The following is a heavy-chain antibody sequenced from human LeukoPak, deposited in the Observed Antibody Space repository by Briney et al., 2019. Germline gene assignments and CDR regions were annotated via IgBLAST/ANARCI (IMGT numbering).Heavy chain of an antibody. D-gene: IGHD1-26*01. CDR1: GGSFSGFY. CDR2: VTRTGDI. Sequence: PSETLSLTCAVYGGSFSGFYWSWIRQPPGKGLEWIGEVTRTGDINYNPSLKSRVTLSLDASQNQFSLTVNSVTAADTAVYYCAGRSGSYSAWGQGALVTVSS. CDR3: AGRSGSYSA. V-gene: IGHV4-34*01. J-gene: IGHJ5*02.